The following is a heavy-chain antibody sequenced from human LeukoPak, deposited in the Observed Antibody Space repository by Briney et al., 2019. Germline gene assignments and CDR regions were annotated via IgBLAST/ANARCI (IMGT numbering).Heavy chain of an antibody. CDR1: GGSISSGDYY. Sequence: SETLSLTCTVSGGSISSGDYYWSWIRQPPGKGLECIGYIYDIGITYYNPSLKSRLSISLDTSKNQFSLKVTSVTAADTAVHYCARVRPDYYYGVDVWGQGTTVTVSS. CDR2: IYDIGIT. CDR3: ARVRPDYYYGVDV. J-gene: IGHJ6*02. V-gene: IGHV4-30-4*01.